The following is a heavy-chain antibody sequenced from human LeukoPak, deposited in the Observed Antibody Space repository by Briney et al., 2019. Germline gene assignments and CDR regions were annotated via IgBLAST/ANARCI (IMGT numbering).Heavy chain of an antibody. D-gene: IGHD3-22*01. CDR1: GYXFTGYY. CDR2: INPNSGGT. Sequence: ASVKVSCKASGYXFTGYYIHWVRQAPGQGLEWMGWINPNSGGTNYAQKFQGRVTMTRDTSTSTVYMEVSSLRSEDTAVYYCTRGYYDGSGYWGQGTLVTVSS. V-gene: IGHV1-2*02. J-gene: IGHJ4*02. CDR3: TRGYYDGSGY.